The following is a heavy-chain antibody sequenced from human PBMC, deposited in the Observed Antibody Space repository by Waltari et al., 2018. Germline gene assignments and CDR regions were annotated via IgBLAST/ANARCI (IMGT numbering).Heavy chain of an antibody. Sequence: EVQLVESGGGLVQRGGSLRLSCAASGFNFSTYSMNWVRQAPGKGLEWMSYIKSTGSTIHYADSVKGRFTISRDNAKNSLYLQMNSLRDEDTAVYYCARGLGDYTYWGQGTLVTVSS. D-gene: IGHD4-17*01. CDR2: IKSTGSTI. J-gene: IGHJ4*02. V-gene: IGHV3-48*02. CDR1: GFNFSTYS. CDR3: ARGLGDYTY.